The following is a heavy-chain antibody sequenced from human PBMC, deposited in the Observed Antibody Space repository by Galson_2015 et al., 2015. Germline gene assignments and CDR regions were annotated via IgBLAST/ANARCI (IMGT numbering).Heavy chain of an antibody. D-gene: IGHD1-26*01. CDR1: GFTFSSYG. J-gene: IGHJ4*02. Sequence: SLRLSCAASGFTFSSYGMHWVRQAPGKGLEWVAVIWYDGSNKYYADSVKGRFTISRDNSKNTLYLQMNSLRAEDTAVYYCASSIVGATWGLDYWGQGTLVTVSS. V-gene: IGHV3-33*01. CDR3: ASSIVGATWGLDY. CDR2: IWYDGSNK.